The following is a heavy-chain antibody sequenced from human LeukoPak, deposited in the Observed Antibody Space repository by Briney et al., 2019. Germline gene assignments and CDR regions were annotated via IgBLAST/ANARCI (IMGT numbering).Heavy chain of an antibody. CDR3: ARDLRVLRFSGDAFDI. V-gene: IGHV4-59*01. Sequence: SETLSLTCTVSGGSISSYYWSWIRQPPGKGLEWIGYIYYSGSTNYNPSLKSRATISVDTSKNQFSLKLSSVTAADAAVYYCARDLRVLRFSGDAFDIWGQGTMVTVSS. J-gene: IGHJ3*02. D-gene: IGHD3-3*01. CDR2: IYYSGST. CDR1: GGSISSYY.